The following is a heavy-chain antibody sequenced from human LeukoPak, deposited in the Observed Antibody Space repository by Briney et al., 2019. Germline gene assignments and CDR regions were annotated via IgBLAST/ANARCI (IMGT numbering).Heavy chain of an antibody. J-gene: IGHJ4*02. CDR2: IYPGDSDT. D-gene: IGHD1-26*01. CDR3: ARQAGGELRPFCDY. V-gene: IGHV5-51*01. Sequence: GESLKISCKVSGYSFTTYWIGWVRQMPGKGLEWMGIIYPGDSDTKYSPSFQGQVTISADESISTAYLQWSSLKASDTAMYYCARQAGGELRPFCDYWGQGTLVTVSS. CDR1: GYSFTTYW.